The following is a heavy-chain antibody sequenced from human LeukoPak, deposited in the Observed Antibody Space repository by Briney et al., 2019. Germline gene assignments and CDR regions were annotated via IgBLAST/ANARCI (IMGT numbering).Heavy chain of an antibody. J-gene: IGHJ2*01. Sequence: GAPVKVSCKASGYTFTSYGISWVRQAPGQGLEWMGWISAYNGNTNYAQKLQGRVTMTTDTSTSTAYMELRSLRSDDTAVYYCARIPGLRNHGDHWYFDLWGRGTLVTVSS. D-gene: IGHD4-17*01. V-gene: IGHV1-18*01. CDR3: ARIPGLRNHGDHWYFDL. CDR2: ISAYNGNT. CDR1: GYTFTSYG.